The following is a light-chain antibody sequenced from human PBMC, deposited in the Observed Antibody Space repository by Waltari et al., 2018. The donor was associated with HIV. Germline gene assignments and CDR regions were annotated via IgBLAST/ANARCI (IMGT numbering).Light chain of an antibody. J-gene: IGKJ3*01. Sequence: DIQMTQSPSPLSASIGDRVTITCRASQSISTLLAWYQQKPGKAPKLLIYRASTLESGVPSRFSGSGSGTDFTLTISSLQPDDFATYYCQQYNTFGFGPGTKVDIK. V-gene: IGKV1-5*03. CDR3: QQYNTFG. CDR1: QSISTL. CDR2: RAS.